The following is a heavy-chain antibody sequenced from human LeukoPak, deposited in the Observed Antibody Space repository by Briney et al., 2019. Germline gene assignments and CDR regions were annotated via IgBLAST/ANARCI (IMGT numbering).Heavy chain of an antibody. CDR2: IRSKAYGGTT. V-gene: IGHV3-49*03. CDR3: SRGGGSGRYYFDY. CDR1: GFSFDDFV. Sequence: AGGSLRLSCTVSGFSFDDFVVSWLRQAPGKGLEWVGFIRSKAYGGTTEYAASVKGRFTISRDDSKSIAYLQMNSLKTEDTAMYYCSRGGGSGRYYFDYWGQGTLATVSA. J-gene: IGHJ4*02. D-gene: IGHD6-19*01.